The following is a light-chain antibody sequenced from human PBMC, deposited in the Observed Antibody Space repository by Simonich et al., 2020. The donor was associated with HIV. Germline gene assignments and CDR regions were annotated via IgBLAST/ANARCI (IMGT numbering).Light chain of an antibody. V-gene: IGLV3-1*01. CDR1: KLGDKY. CDR3: QAWDSSTAV. CDR2: QDT. Sequence: SYELTQPPSVSVSPGQTASITCSGDKLGDKYASWYQHKPGQSPVLVIYQDTKRPSGIPERFSGSNSGNTATLTISGTQAMDEADYYCQAWDSSTAVFGGGTKLTVL. J-gene: IGLJ2*01.